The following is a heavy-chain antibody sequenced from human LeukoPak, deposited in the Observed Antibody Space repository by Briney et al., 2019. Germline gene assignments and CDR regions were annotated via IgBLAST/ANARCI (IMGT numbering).Heavy chain of an antibody. V-gene: IGHV4-34*01. CDR3: ARGQVGWWRLRLGELSSSRFDY. CDR2: IKDSGST. D-gene: IGHD3-16*02. J-gene: IGHJ4*02. CDR1: GGSFSGYY. Sequence: SETLCLTCAVYGGSFSGYYWSWIRQPPGKGLEWMAEIKDSGSTNYYAALKSGVTISVDESKNQFSLKLRSGIDAETAVYYCARGQVGWWRLRLGELSSSRFDYWGQGTLVTVSS.